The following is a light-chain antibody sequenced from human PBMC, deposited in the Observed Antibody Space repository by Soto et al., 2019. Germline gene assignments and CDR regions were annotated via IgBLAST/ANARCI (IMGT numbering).Light chain of an antibody. Sequence: DIQMTQSPSTLSASVGDRVTITCRASQSINNWLAWYQQKPGKAPKLLIYKASNLDIGVPSRFSGSGSGTKFPLTTSGLQPDDFATYYCQQYDTYWTSGQGTKVE. CDR1: QSINNW. V-gene: IGKV1-5*03. CDR2: KAS. CDR3: QQYDTYWT. J-gene: IGKJ1*01.